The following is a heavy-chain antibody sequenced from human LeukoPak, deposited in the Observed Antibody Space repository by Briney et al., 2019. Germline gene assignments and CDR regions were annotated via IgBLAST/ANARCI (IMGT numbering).Heavy chain of an antibody. CDR3: ARDDSGSDYSMDV. CDR1: GFTFSHYA. J-gene: IGHJ6*02. CDR2: LSYDGSIK. D-gene: IGHD1-26*01. V-gene: IGHV3-30-3*01. Sequence: GGSLRLSCAASGFTFSHYAMHWVRQAPGKGLEWVTVLSYDGSIKYYADSVKGRFTISRDNSKNTLYLQMNSLRTEDTALYYCARDDSGSDYSMDVWGQGTTVTVSS.